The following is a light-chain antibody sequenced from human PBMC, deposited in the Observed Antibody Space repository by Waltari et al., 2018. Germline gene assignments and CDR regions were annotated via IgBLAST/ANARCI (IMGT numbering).Light chain of an antibody. J-gene: IGLJ2*01. V-gene: IGLV2-14*01. Sequence: QSALTQPASVSASPGQSITIPCTGTSGDIGGSDSVSWYQHHPGRAPKVLIFDVNHRPSGISDRFSGSKSGNTASLTISGLQAEDDADYYCSSPSTNNVVVFGGGTKVTVL. CDR3: SSPSTNNVVV. CDR1: SGDIGGSDS. CDR2: DVN.